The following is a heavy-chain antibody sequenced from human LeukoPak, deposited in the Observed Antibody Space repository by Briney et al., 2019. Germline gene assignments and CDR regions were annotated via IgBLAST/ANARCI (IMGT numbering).Heavy chain of an antibody. J-gene: IGHJ4*02. CDR3: ARNPDAGTADY. Sequence: GGSLRLSCTVSGFRFSEYWMSWARQAPGKGLEWVGNINEHGTEKFYVGSVTGRFSISRDNTKNTVFLQMNSLRLDDTAIYFCARNPDAGTADYWGEGTLVTVSS. CDR2: INEHGTEK. CDR1: GFRFSEYW. V-gene: IGHV3-7*01. D-gene: IGHD1-14*01.